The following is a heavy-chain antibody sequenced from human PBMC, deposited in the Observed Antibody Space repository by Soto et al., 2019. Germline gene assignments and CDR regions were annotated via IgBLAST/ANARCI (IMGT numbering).Heavy chain of an antibody. CDR3: ARQTDDSSGYDDAFDI. J-gene: IGHJ3*02. CDR2: IYYSGST. V-gene: IGHV4-39*01. Sequence: SETLSLTCTVSGGSISSSSYYLGWIRPPPGKGLEWIGSIYYSGSTYYNPSLKSRVTISVDTSKNQFSLKLSSVTAADTAVYYCARQTDDSSGYDDAFDIWGQGTMVTVS. D-gene: IGHD3-22*01. CDR1: GGSISSSSYY.